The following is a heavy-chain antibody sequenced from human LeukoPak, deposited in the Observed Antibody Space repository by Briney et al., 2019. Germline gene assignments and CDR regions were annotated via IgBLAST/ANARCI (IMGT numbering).Heavy chain of an antibody. J-gene: IGHJ4*02. D-gene: IGHD1-26*01. Sequence: GGSLRLSCAASGFTFGSYSMNWVRQAPGKGLEWVSSISSSSSYIYYADSVKGRFTISRDNAKNSLYLQMNSLRAEDTAVYYCARDYGSQGRDYWGQGTLVTVSS. V-gene: IGHV3-21*01. CDR1: GFTFGSYS. CDR2: ISSSSSYI. CDR3: ARDYGSQGRDY.